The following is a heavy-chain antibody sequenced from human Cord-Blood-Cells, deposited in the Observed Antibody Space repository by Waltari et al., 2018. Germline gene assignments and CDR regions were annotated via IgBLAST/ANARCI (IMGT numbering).Heavy chain of an antibody. J-gene: IGHJ4*02. CDR1: GGSISSSSYY. D-gene: IGHD2-2*01. CDR3: ASWKRGYCSSTSCYYFDY. V-gene: IGHV4-39*01. CDR2: IYYSGST. Sequence: QLQLQESGPGLVKPSETLSLTCTVSGGSISSSSYYWGWIRQPPGKGLEWIGSIYYSGSTYYNPSLKSRVTISVDKSKNQFSLKLSSVTAADTAVYYCASWKRGYCSSTSCYYFDYWGQGTLVTVSS.